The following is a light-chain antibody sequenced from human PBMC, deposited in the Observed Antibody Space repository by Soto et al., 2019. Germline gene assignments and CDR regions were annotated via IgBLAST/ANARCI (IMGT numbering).Light chain of an antibody. V-gene: IGKV3-20*01. Sequence: EIVMTQSPATLSVSPGERATLSCRASQSVSSSYLAWYQQKPGQAPRLPVYGASSRATGIPDRFSGSGSGTDFTLTISRLEPEDFAVYYCQQYGSSRLTFGGGTKVDIK. CDR1: QSVSSSY. J-gene: IGKJ4*01. CDR2: GAS. CDR3: QQYGSSRLT.